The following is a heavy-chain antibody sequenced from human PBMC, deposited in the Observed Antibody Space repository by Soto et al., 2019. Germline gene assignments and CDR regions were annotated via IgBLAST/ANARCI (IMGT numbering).Heavy chain of an antibody. J-gene: IGHJ4*02. D-gene: IGHD6-13*01. Sequence: EVQLLESGGGLVQPGGSLRLYCAASGFTFISYARSWVRQAPGKWLERVSAINGSGGSTYYADSVKGRFTITRHNSKTPLYLQVKSRRAEDEDVYYCAKALGNSSGWYEGGYWGQGTLVTVSS. CDR1: GFTFISYA. V-gene: IGHV3-23*01. CDR3: AKALGNSSGWYEGGY. CDR2: INGSGGST.